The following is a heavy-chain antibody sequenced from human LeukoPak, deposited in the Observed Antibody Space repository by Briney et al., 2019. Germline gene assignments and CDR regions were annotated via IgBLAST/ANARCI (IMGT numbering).Heavy chain of an antibody. CDR1: GFTFSGYG. D-gene: IGHD3-9*01. CDR2: ISYDGSNK. V-gene: IGHV3-30*18. CDR3: AKDGRYFDWFIDY. J-gene: IGHJ4*02. Sequence: LPGGSLRLSCAASGFTFSGYGMHWVRQAPGKGLEWVAVISYDGSNKYYADSVKGRFTISRDNSKNTLYLQMNSLRAEDTAVYYCAKDGRYFDWFIDYWGQGTLVTVSS.